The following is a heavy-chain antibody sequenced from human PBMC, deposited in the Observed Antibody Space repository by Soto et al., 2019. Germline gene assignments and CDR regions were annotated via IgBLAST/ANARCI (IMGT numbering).Heavy chain of an antibody. Sequence: VHLVESGGGLVQPGGSLRLSCAASGFNFTNHWMHWVRQAPGKGLVWVSRITSDGKSKAYVESVKGRFAISRDNAKNTVYLQMNGLTVEDTAVYYCARESGDWPLNWFDPWGQGTLVTVSS. CDR2: ITSDGKSK. J-gene: IGHJ5*02. CDR3: ARESGDWPLNWFDP. D-gene: IGHD2-21*02. V-gene: IGHV3-74*01. CDR1: GFNFTNHW.